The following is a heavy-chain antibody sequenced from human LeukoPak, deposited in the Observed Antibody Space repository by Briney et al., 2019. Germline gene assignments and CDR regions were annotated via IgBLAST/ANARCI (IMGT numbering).Heavy chain of an antibody. J-gene: IGHJ6*02. D-gene: IGHD2-15*01. CDR1: GFTSSNYG. CDR3: AKGVVAATNAAYYGMDV. Sequence: GGSLRLSCAASGFTSSNYGMHWVRQAPGKGLEWVAVISYDESDKYYADSVKGRFTISRDNSKNTLYLQMNSLRPEDTAVYYCAKGVVAATNAAYYGMDVWGQGTTVTVS. CDR2: ISYDESDK. V-gene: IGHV3-30*18.